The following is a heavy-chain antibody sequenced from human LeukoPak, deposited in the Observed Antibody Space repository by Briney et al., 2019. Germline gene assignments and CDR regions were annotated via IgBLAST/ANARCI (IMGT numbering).Heavy chain of an antibody. V-gene: IGHV3-7*01. CDR2: IKYDGSEK. CDR3: ARGWRDNYFDY. J-gene: IGHJ4*02. D-gene: IGHD2-15*01. CDR1: GFTFTSYW. Sequence: GGSLRLSCAASGFTFTSYWMSWVRQAPGKGLEWVANIKYDGSEKYYVDSVKGRFTISRDNAKNSLYLQMNSLRAEDTAVYYCARGWRDNYFDYWGQGTLVTVSS.